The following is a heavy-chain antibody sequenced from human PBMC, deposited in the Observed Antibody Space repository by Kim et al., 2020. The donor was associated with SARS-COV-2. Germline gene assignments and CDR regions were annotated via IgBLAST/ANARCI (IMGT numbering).Heavy chain of an antibody. D-gene: IGHD5-12*01. CDR1: GGTFSSYA. CDR3: ARAQDSDIVATLDAFDI. CDR2: IIPIFGTA. J-gene: IGHJ3*02. V-gene: IGHV1-69*13. Sequence: SVKVSCKASGGTFSSYAISWVRQAPGQGLEWMGGIIPIFGTANYAQKFQGRVTITADESTSTAYMELSSLRSEDTAVYYCARAQDSDIVATLDAFDIWGQGTMVTVSS.